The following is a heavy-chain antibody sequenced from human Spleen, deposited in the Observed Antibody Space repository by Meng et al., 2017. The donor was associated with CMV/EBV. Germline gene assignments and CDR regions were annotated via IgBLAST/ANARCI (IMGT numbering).Heavy chain of an antibody. CDR3: AKDEQPGNFYYYGMDV. J-gene: IGHJ6*02. D-gene: IGHD6-13*01. CDR2: VRYDGSHR. V-gene: IGHV3-30*02. Sequence: GGSLRLSCAASGFTFSSYDIHWVRQAPGKGLEWVATVRYDGSHRNYADSVKGRFTISRDNSNNTLYLQIKSLRAEDTALYFCAKDEQPGNFYYYGMDVWGQGTTVTVSS. CDR1: GFTFSSYD.